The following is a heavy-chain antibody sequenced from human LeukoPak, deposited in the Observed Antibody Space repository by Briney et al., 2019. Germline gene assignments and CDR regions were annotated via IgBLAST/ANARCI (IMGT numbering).Heavy chain of an antibody. CDR3: ARVYYGGNSAAFDI. Sequence: GASVKVSCKVSGYTLTELSMHWVRQAPGKGLEWMGGFDPEDGETIYAQKFQGRVTMTEDTSTDTAYMELSSLRSEDTAVYYCARVYYGGNSAAFDIWGQGTMVTVSS. D-gene: IGHD4-23*01. V-gene: IGHV1-24*01. CDR1: GYTLTELS. CDR2: FDPEDGET. J-gene: IGHJ3*02.